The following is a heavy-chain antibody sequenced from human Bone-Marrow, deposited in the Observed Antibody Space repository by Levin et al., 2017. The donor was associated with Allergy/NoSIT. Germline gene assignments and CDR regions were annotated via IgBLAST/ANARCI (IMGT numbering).Heavy chain of an antibody. CDR3: VRGWLDDSFDV. CDR2: SSSDLTPV. J-gene: IGHJ3*01. V-gene: IGHV3-48*02. D-gene: IGHD3-9*01. CDR1: GYTISSYS. Sequence: GGSLRLSCVGSGYTISSYSMSWVRQTPGKGLEWLSFSSSDLTPVHYVDSVKGRFTISRDNVQKSVFLQMNSLTDEDTGIYYCVRGWLDDSFDVWGQGTMVTVSS.